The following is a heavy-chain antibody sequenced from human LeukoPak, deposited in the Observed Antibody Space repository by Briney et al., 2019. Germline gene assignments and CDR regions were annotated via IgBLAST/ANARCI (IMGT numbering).Heavy chain of an antibody. Sequence: PSQTLSLTCTVSGGSISSGRYYWNWIRQPAGKGLEWIGHIFTSGSTNYNPSLKSRVTISVDTSKNQFSLKLSSVTAADTAVYYCARDGYYDSSGYSLSPGPGDWGQGTLVTVSS. CDR1: GGSISSGRYY. V-gene: IGHV4-61*09. CDR2: IFTSGST. J-gene: IGHJ4*02. D-gene: IGHD3-22*01. CDR3: ARDGYYDSSGYSLSPGPGD.